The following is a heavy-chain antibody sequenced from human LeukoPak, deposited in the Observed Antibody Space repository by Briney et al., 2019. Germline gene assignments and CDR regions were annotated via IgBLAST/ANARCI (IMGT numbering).Heavy chain of an antibody. CDR3: AREGWQGFDY. D-gene: IGHD2-15*01. V-gene: IGHV4-59*01. Sequence: PSETLSLTCTVSGGSISSYYWSWIRQPPGKGLEWIGYIYYTGSTIYNPSLKSRVTMSVDTSKNQFSLKLSSVTAADTAVYYCAREGWQGFDYWGQGTLVTVSS. J-gene: IGHJ4*02. CDR1: GGSISSYY. CDR2: IYYTGST.